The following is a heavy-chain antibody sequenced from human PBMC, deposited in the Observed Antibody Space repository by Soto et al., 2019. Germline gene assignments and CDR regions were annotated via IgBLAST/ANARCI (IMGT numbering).Heavy chain of an antibody. CDR1: GGSISSFY. CDR3: TRRQGSYLAQ. V-gene: IGHV4-59*01. CDR2: ISYSGST. J-gene: IGHJ4*02. Sequence: SETLSLTCTVSGGSISSFYWSWVRQTPGKGLEWIGYISYSGSTNYNPSLNSRVTISVDTSKKQFSLKLTSVTTADTAVYYCTRRQGSYLAQRGQGTLVPVSS. D-gene: IGHD3-10*01.